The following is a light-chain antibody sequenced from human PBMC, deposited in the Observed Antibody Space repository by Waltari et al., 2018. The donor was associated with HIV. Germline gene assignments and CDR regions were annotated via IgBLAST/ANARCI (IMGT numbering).Light chain of an antibody. CDR2: SAS. Sequence: DILMTQSPASLSASLGDRVTMTCRSSHNIATYVNWYQQRPGKPPSLLIYSASTLHIGVSSRFTGAGSGRLFTLTINRLQSEDFASYFCQQASALPLTFGGGKKG. CDR1: HNIATY. V-gene: IGKV1-39*01. CDR3: QQASALPLT. J-gene: IGKJ4*01.